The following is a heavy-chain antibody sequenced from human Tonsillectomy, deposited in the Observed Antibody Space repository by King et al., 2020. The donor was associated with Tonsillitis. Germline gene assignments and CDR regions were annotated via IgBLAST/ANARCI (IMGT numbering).Heavy chain of an antibody. V-gene: IGHV4-34*01. D-gene: IGHD4-17*01. CDR1: GGSFSGYY. Sequence: HVQLQQWGAGLLKPSETLSLTCAVYGGSFSGYYWSWIRQPPGKGLEWIGEINHSGSTNYNPSLKSRVTISVDTSKNQFSLKLRSVTAADTAVYYCASNSYGDYLNWFDPWGQGTLLTVSS. J-gene: IGHJ5*02. CDR2: INHSGST. CDR3: ASNSYGDYLNWFDP.